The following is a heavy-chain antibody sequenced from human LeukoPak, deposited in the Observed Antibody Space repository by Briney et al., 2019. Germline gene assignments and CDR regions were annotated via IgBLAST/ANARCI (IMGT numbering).Heavy chain of an antibody. J-gene: IGHJ4*02. CDR3: ARRRGGSLFDY. D-gene: IGHD1-26*01. CDR2: ISYDGSNK. Sequence: GGSLRLSCAASGFTFSSYAMHWVRQAPGKGLEWVAVISYDGSNKYYADSVKGRFTIPKDNSKNTLYLQMNSLRAEDTAVYYCARRRGGSLFDYWGQGTLVTVSS. CDR1: GFTFSSYA. V-gene: IGHV3-30*04.